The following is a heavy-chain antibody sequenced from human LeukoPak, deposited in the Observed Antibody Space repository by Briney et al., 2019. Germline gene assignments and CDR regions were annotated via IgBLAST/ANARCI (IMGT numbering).Heavy chain of an antibody. CDR3: ASWYGDYGYYFDY. Sequence: ASVKVSCKASGSTFTSYAISWVRQAPGQGLEWVGGIIPIFGTANYAQKFQGRVTITTDESTSTAYMELSSLRSEDTAVYYCASWYGDYGYYFDYWGQGTLVTVSS. CDR2: IIPIFGTA. J-gene: IGHJ4*02. V-gene: IGHV1-69*05. CDR1: GSTFTSYA. D-gene: IGHD4-17*01.